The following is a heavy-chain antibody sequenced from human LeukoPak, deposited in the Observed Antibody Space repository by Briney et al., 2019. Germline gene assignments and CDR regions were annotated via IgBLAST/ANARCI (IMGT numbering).Heavy chain of an antibody. J-gene: IGHJ4*02. CDR1: GFTFSSYG. D-gene: IGHD2-15*01. Sequence: GGSLRLSCAASGFTFSSYGMHWVRQAPGKGLEWVAVISYDGSNKYYADSVKGRFTISRDNSKNTLYLQMNSLRAEDTAVYYCARGRRLGHCSGGNCSDFDYWGQGTLVTVSS. CDR3: ARGRRLGHCSGGNCSDFDY. CDR2: ISYDGSNK. V-gene: IGHV3-30*03.